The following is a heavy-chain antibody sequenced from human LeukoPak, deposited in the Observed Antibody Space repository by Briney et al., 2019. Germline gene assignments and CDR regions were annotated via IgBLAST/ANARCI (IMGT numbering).Heavy chain of an antibody. Sequence: SETLSLTCTVSGGSISSGSYYWSWIRQPAGNGLEWIGRIYTSGSTNYNPSLKSRVTISVDTSKNQFSLKLSSVTAADTAVYYCARDPHVSSSWYYFDYWGQGTLVTVSS. CDR3: ARDPHVSSSWYYFDY. V-gene: IGHV4-61*02. CDR1: GGSISSGSYY. J-gene: IGHJ4*02. CDR2: IYTSGST. D-gene: IGHD6-13*01.